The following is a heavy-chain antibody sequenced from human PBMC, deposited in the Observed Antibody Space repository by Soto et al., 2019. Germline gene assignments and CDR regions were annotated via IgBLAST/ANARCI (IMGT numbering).Heavy chain of an antibody. J-gene: IGHJ6*02. CDR1: GGNFSSYA. D-gene: IGHD1-7*01. V-gene: IGHV1-69*12. CDR2: IIPIFVTT. Sequence: QVQLVQSGAEVKKPGSSVKVSCKASGGNFSSYAISWVRQAPGQGLEWLGGIIPIFVTTNHAQKFQGRVTIAADESTSTAYMELSSLRSEDTSVYYGARALPDVTGTTDYYYGMDVWGQGTTVTVSS. CDR3: ARALPDVTGTTDYYYGMDV.